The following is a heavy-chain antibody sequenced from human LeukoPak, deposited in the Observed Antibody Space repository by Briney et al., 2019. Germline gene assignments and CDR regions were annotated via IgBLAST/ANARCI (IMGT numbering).Heavy chain of an antibody. CDR1: GFTFNDYN. J-gene: IGHJ6*02. V-gene: IGHV3-11*01. Sequence: GGSLRLSCAASGFTFNDYNMNWVRQAPGKGLEWVSYITNGGSTIHHADSVKGRFTISRDNAKKTLYLQVNSLRAEDTAVYYCARSIGLTGGGVDVWGQGTTVTVSS. CDR2: ITNGGSTI. D-gene: IGHD3-9*01. CDR3: ARSIGLTGGGVDV.